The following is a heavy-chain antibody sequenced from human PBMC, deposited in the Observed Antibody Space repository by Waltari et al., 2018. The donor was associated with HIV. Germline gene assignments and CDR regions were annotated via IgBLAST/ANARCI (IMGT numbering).Heavy chain of an antibody. CDR1: GFNVRTQY. Sequence: EVQLVESGGALLQPGGSMRLSCAVSGFNVRTQYMSWVRQAPGKGLELVSVIYIGGSTYYADSVKGRFTISRDEFRNTLNLQMNSLRVGDTAVYYCATHYEASGHEYFEHWGPGTLVAVSS. V-gene: IGHV3-53*01. CDR3: ATHYEASGHEYFEH. CDR2: IYIGGST. J-gene: IGHJ1*01. D-gene: IGHD1-26*01.